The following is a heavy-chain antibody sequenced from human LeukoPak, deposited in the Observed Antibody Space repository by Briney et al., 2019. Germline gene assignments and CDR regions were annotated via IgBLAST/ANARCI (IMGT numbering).Heavy chain of an antibody. V-gene: IGHV4-61*02. D-gene: IGHD6-19*01. CDR1: GGSISSGSYY. Sequence: PSQTLPLTCTVSGGSISSGSYYWSWIRQPAGKGLEWIGRIYTSGSTNYNPSLKSRVTISVDTSKNQFSLKLSSVTAADTAVYYCARMSSSGWYGAFDIWGQGTMVTVSS. CDR3: ARMSSSGWYGAFDI. J-gene: IGHJ3*02. CDR2: IYTSGST.